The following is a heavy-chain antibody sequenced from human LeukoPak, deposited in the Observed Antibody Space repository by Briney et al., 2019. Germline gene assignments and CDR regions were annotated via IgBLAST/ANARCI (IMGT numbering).Heavy chain of an antibody. J-gene: IGHJ5*02. Sequence: SQTLSLTCTVSGGSISSGGYYWSWIRQHPGKGLEWIGYIYYSGSTHYNPSLKSRVTISVDTSKNQFSLKLSSVTAADTAVYYCARSGGGYVVVVPAAPGHWFDPWGQGTLVTVSS. D-gene: IGHD2-2*01. CDR1: GGSISSGGYY. CDR3: ARSGGGYVVVVPAAPGHWFDP. CDR2: IYYSGST. V-gene: IGHV4-31*03.